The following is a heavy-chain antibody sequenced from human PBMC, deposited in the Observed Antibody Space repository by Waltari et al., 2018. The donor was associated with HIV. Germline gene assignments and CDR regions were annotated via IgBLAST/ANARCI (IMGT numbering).Heavy chain of an antibody. D-gene: IGHD5-12*01. CDR2: INHSGST. CDR3: ARGKGWLQLGWFDP. Sequence: QVQLQQWGAGLLKPSETLSLTCAVYGGSFSGYYWSWIRQPPGKGLEWIGEINHSGSTNYNPSLKSRVTISVDTSKNQFSLKLSSVTAADTAVYYCARGKGWLQLGWFDPWGQGTLVTVSS. CDR1: GGSFSGYY. J-gene: IGHJ5*02. V-gene: IGHV4-34*01.